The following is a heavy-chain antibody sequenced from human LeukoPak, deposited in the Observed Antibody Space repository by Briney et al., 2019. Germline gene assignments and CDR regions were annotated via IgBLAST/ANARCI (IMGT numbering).Heavy chain of an antibody. J-gene: IGHJ4*02. V-gene: IGHV3-49*03. CDR3: TRGRVLTRDPFDY. CDR2: IRSKAYGGTT. Sequence: GGSLRLSCTASGFTFGDYAMSWFRQVPGKGLEWVGFIRSKAYGGTTEYAASVKGRFTISRDDSKSIAYLQMNSLKTEDTAVYHCTRGRVLTRDPFDYWGQGTLVTVSS. CDR1: GFTFGDYA.